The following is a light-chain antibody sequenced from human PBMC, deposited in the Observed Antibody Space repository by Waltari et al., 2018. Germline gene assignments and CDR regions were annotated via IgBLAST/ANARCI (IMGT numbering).Light chain of an antibody. V-gene: IGKV3-20*01. J-gene: IGKJ1*01. CDR2: GES. Sequence: EIVLTQSPGTLSLSQGESATLSCRTSQSVTRALAWYQQKPGQAPRLLIYGESNRATGIPDRFSGSGSGTDFSLTISSLEPEDFAVYYCQHYLRLPVTFGQGTKVEVK. CDR3: QHYLRLPVT. CDR1: QSVTRA.